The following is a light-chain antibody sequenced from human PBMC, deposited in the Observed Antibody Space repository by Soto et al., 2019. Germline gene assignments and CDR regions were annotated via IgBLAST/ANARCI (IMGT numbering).Light chain of an antibody. CDR3: GTWDYSVSAFG. J-gene: IGLJ2*01. CDR2: PNN. Sequence: QSVLTQPPSVSAAPGEKGTISCSGRTSDIVNNFVSWYRQLPGAAHQLLIHPNNKRPSGVSDRFSGSKSGSSATLGITGLQTGDEAHYYCGTWDYSVSAFGFGGGTKLTVL. V-gene: IGLV1-51*01. CDR1: TSDIVNNF.